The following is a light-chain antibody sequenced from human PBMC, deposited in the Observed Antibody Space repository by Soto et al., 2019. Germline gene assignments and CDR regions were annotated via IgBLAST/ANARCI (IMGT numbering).Light chain of an antibody. Sequence: QSVLTQSPSASGTPGQRVTISCSGSSSNIGNNPVNWYQQLPGTAPKLLLYNNNERPSGVPDRFSGSKSGTSASLAISGLQSEDEAEYYCAAWDASLYGPGFGGGTKLTVL. CDR1: SSNIGNNP. J-gene: IGLJ2*01. CDR2: NNN. V-gene: IGLV1-44*01. CDR3: AAWDASLYGPG.